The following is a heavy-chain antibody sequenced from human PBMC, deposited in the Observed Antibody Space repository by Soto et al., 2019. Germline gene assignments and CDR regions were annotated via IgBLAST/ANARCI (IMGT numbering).Heavy chain of an antibody. D-gene: IGHD2-15*01. V-gene: IGHV1-69*04. CDR1: GGTFSSYA. J-gene: IGHJ4*02. CDR3: ATLGYCSGGSCYIIDY. Sequence: GASVKVSCKASGGTFSSYAISWVRPAPGQGLEWMGRIIPILGIANYAQKFQGRVTITADKSTSTAYMELSSLRSEDTAVYYCATLGYCSGGSCYIIDYWGQGTLVTVSS. CDR2: IIPILGIA.